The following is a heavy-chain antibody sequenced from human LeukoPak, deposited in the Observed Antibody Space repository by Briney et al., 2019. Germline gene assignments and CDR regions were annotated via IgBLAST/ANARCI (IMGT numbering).Heavy chain of an antibody. CDR2: ISWNSGSI. J-gene: IGHJ3*02. Sequence: GRSLRLSCAASGFTFDDYAMHWVRQAPGKGLEWVSGISWNSGSIGYADSVKGRFTISRDNAKNSLYLQMNSLRAEDTALYYCAKDMVREPLNVFDIWGKGKMVTVSS. D-gene: IGHD3-10*01. CDR1: GFTFDDYA. V-gene: IGHV3-9*01. CDR3: AKDMVREPLNVFDI.